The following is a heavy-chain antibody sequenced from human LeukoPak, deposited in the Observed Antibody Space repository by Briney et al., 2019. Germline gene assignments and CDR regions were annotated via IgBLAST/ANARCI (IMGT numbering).Heavy chain of an antibody. CDR2: LDDSGST. CDR1: GGSISSGGYY. CDR3: ARKYYDIFTGYPYYFDY. J-gene: IGHJ4*02. V-gene: IGHV4-61*05. Sequence: SETLSLTCTVAGGSISSGGYYWGWIRQPPGKGLEWIGYLDDSGSTNYNPSLKSRVIISVDTSKTQFSLKLNSVTAADTAVYYCARKYYDIFTGYPYYFDYWGQGTLVTVSS. D-gene: IGHD3-9*01.